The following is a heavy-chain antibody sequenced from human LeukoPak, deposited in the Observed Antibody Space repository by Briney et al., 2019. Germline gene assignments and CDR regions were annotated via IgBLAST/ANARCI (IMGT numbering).Heavy chain of an antibody. J-gene: IGHJ6*02. CDR3: ARAGYYGSGSYIYYYGMDV. CDR2: ISSSSSYI. CDR1: GFTFSSYS. V-gene: IGHV3-21*01. Sequence: PGGSLRLSCAASGFTFSSYSMNWVRQAPGKGLEWVSSISSSSSYIYYADSVKGRFTTSRDNAKNSLYLQMTSLRAEDTAVYDCARAGYYGSGSYIYYYGMDVWGQGTTVTVSS. D-gene: IGHD3-10*01.